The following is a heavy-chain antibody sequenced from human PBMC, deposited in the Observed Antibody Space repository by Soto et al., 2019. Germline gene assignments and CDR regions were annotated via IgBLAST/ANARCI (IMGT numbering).Heavy chain of an antibody. V-gene: IGHV4-30-2*01. Sequence: TLSLTCAVSGGSISSGGYSWSWIRQPPGKGLEWIGYIYHSGSTYYNPSLKSRVTISVDRSKNQFSLKLSSVTAADTAVYYCARAGSTNWFDPWGQGTLVTV. D-gene: IGHD2-2*01. CDR1: GGSISSGGYS. CDR2: IYHSGST. J-gene: IGHJ5*02. CDR3: ARAGSTNWFDP.